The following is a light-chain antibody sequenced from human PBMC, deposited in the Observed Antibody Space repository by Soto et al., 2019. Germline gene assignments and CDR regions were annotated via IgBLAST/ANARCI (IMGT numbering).Light chain of an antibody. V-gene: IGKV2-28*01. J-gene: IGKJ1*01. Sequence: DIVMTQSPLSLPVTPGEPASISCRSSQSLLHSNGYNYLDWYLQKPGQSPQLLIYLCSNRASGVPDRFSGSGSGTDFTLKISRVEAEDVGVYYCMQALQRHVAFGQGTKVEIK. CDR2: LCS. CDR1: QSLLHSNGYNY. CDR3: MQALQRHVA.